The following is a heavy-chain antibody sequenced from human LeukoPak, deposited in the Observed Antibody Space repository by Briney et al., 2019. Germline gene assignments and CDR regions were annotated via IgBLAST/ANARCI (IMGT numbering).Heavy chain of an antibody. CDR1: GGSISTYY. CDR2: IYPSGSA. Sequence: PSETLCLTCTVSGGSISTYYWSWIRQPAGKGLEWIGRIYPSGSANYNPSLKSRVTMSVDTSKNQFSLKLTSLTAADTAVYYCASGKSDEYYYYYYMDVWGKGTTVTVSS. CDR3: ASGKSDEYYYYYYMDV. J-gene: IGHJ6*03. V-gene: IGHV4-4*07. D-gene: IGHD1-26*01.